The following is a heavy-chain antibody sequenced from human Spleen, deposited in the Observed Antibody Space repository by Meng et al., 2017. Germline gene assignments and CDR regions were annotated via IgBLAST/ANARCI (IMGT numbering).Heavy chain of an antibody. Sequence: GESLKISCKGSGYSFTDYWIGWVRQMPGKGLEWMGIIYLGDSDTRYSPSFQGQVTISADKSISTAYMQWSSLKASDTAMYYCARGNWITSGWYSVWFDSWGQGTLVTVSS. J-gene: IGHJ5*01. CDR1: GYSFTDYW. CDR2: IYLGDSDT. CDR3: ARGNWITSGWYSVWFDS. V-gene: IGHV5-51*01. D-gene: IGHD6-19*01.